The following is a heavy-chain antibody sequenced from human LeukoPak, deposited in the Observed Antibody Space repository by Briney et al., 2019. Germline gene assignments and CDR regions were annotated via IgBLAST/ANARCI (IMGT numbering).Heavy chain of an antibody. CDR3: ARDSRPSSSWYYFDY. J-gene: IGHJ4*02. D-gene: IGHD6-13*01. V-gene: IGHV3-66*01. Sequence: GGSLRLSCAASGFTVSSNYMSWVRQAPGKGLEWVSVIYSGGSTYYADSVKGRFSISRDNSKNTLYLQMNSLRAEDTAVYYCARDSRPSSSWYYFDYWGQGTLVTVSS. CDR2: IYSGGST. CDR1: GFTVSSNY.